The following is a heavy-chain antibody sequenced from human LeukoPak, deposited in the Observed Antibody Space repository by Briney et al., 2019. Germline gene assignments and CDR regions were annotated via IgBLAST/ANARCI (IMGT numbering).Heavy chain of an antibody. CDR1: GYTFTSYG. D-gene: IGHD3-16*02. Sequence: GASVKVSCKASGYTFTSYGISWVRQAPGQGLEWMGWINTNTGNPTYAQGFTGRFVFSLDTSVSTAYLQISSLKAEDTAVYYCARTLYDYVWGSYRYWGQGTLVTVSS. J-gene: IGHJ4*02. V-gene: IGHV7-4-1*02. CDR2: INTNTGNP. CDR3: ARTLYDYVWGSYRY.